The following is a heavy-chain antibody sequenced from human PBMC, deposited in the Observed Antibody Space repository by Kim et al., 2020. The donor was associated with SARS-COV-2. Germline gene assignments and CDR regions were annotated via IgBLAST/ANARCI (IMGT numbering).Heavy chain of an antibody. V-gene: IGHV3-21*01. CDR3: ARNRLITRRNSWGTDY. J-gene: IGHJ4*02. CDR2: ISSSSSYI. Sequence: GGSLRLSCAASGFTFSSYSMNWVRQAPGKGLEWVSSISSSSSYIYYADSVKGRFTISRDNAKNSLYLQMNSLRAEDTAVYYCARNRLITRRNSWGTDYWGQGTLVTVSS. D-gene: IGHD3-16*01. CDR1: GFTFSSYS.